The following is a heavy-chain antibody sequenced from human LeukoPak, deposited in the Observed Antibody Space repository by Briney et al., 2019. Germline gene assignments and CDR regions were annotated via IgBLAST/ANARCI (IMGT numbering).Heavy chain of an antibody. CDR1: GFTFSSYS. Sequence: PGESLRLSCAASGFTFSSYSMNWVRQAPGKGLEWVSSISSSSSYIYYADSVKGRFTISRDNAKNSLYLQMNSLRAEDTAVYYCARRPDYDILTGYYRGAGYYYGMDVWGQGTTVTVSS. J-gene: IGHJ6*02. CDR3: ARRPDYDILTGYYRGAGYYYGMDV. D-gene: IGHD3-9*01. V-gene: IGHV3-21*01. CDR2: ISSSSSYI.